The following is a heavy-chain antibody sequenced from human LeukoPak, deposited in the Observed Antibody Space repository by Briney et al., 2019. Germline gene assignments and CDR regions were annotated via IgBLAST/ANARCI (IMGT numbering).Heavy chain of an antibody. CDR2: INWNGGST. Sequence: GGSLRLSCAASGFTFSSYGMHWVRQAPGKGLEWVSGINWNGGSTGYADSVKGRFTISRDDAKNSLYLQMNSLRAEDTALYYCARRDSSSSSSYFDYWGQGTLVTVSS. D-gene: IGHD6-6*01. CDR1: GFTFSSYG. J-gene: IGHJ4*02. V-gene: IGHV3-20*04. CDR3: ARRDSSSSSSYFDY.